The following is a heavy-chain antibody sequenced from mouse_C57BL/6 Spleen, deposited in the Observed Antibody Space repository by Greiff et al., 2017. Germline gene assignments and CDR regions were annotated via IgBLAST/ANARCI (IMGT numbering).Heavy chain of an antibody. D-gene: IGHD1-1*01. CDR2: IYPGSGST. CDR1: GYTFTSYW. CDR3: ARGEITTVVAPYWYFDV. J-gene: IGHJ1*03. V-gene: IGHV1-55*01. Sequence: VQLQQPGAELVKPGASVKMSCKASGYTFTSYWITWVKQRPGQGLEWIGDIYPGSGSTNYNEKFKSKATLTVDTSSSTAYMQLSSLTSEDSAVYYCARGEITTVVAPYWYFDVWGTGTTVTVSS.